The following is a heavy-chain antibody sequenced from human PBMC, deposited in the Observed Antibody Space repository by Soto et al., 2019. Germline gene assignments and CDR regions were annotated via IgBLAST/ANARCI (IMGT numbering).Heavy chain of an antibody. V-gene: IGHV1-18*01. D-gene: IGHD6-6*01. CDR1: GYGIASRC. J-gene: IGHJ6*04. Sequence: GAAAKASSKEPGYGIASRCRRWVQQDTGQGLEWMGWISAYNGNTNYAQKLQGRVTMTTDTSTSTAYMELSSLRSEDTAVYYCARARAIAARYYYGTAVWVNGTTVTVSS. CDR3: ARARAIAARYYYGTAV. CDR2: ISAYNGNT.